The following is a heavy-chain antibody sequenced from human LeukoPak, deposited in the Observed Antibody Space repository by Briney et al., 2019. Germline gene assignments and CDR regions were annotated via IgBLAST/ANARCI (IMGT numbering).Heavy chain of an antibody. D-gene: IGHD4-17*01. V-gene: IGHV1-18*01. CDR2: ISAYNGNT. CDR1: GYTFTSFG. Sequence: ASVKVSCKASGYTFTSFGINWVRQAPGQGLEWMGWISAYNGNTNYAQNLQGRVTMTTDTSTNTAYMELRSLRSDDTAIYYCAGAVTVTTGPLGYWGQGTLVTVSS. J-gene: IGHJ4*02. CDR3: AGAVTVTTGPLGY.